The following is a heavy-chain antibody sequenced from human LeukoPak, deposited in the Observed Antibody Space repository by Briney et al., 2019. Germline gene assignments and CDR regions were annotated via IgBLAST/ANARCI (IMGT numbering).Heavy chain of an antibody. CDR1: GGSFSGYY. CDR2: INHSGST. Sequence: SETLSLTCAVYGGSFSGYYWGWIRQPPGKGLEWIGEINHSGSTNYNPSLKSRVTISVDTSKNQFSLKLSSVTAADTAVYYCARGSIPFDYWGQGTLVTVSS. J-gene: IGHJ4*02. D-gene: IGHD2-21*01. V-gene: IGHV4-34*01. CDR3: ARGSIPFDY.